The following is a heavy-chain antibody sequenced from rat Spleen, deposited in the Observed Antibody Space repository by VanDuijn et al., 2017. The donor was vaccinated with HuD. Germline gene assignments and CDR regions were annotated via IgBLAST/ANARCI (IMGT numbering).Heavy chain of an antibody. D-gene: IGHD1-4*01. CDR2: ISYEGSGT. J-gene: IGHJ2*01. Sequence: EVQLVESGGGLVQPGRSLKLSCAASGFTFSDYYMAWVRQAPEKGLEWVASISYEGSGTYYGNSVKGRFTISRDNARSTLFLQMKSLRSEDTPTYYCARWGGYNYYFDYWGQGVMVTVSS. CDR1: GFTFSDYY. V-gene: IGHV5-22*01. CDR3: ARWGGYNYYFDY.